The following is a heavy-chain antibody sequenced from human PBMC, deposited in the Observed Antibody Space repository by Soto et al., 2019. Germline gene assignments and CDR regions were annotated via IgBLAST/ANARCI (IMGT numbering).Heavy chain of an antibody. V-gene: IGHV4-31*03. J-gene: IGHJ6*02. CDR1: GGSISSGGYY. D-gene: IGHD3-10*01. CDR3: AGDRVEGAGPQGVFYYGMDV. Sequence: SETLSLTCTVSGGSISSGGYYWSWIRQHPGKGLEWIGYIYYSGSTYYNPSLKSRVPISVDTSKNQFSLKLSSVTAAATAVYYCAGDRVEGAGPQGVFYYGMDVWGQGTPVTVSS. CDR2: IYYSGST.